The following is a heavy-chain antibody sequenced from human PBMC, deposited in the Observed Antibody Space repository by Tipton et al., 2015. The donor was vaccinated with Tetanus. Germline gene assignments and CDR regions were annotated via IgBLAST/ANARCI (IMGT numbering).Heavy chain of an antibody. V-gene: IGHV4-31*03. D-gene: IGHD1-26*01. CDR2: IYFSGST. CDR1: GGSIRGHF. CDR3: ARDQARGARGWNYFDY. Sequence: TLSLTCTVSGGSIRGHFWSWIRQHPGKGLEWIGDIYFSGSTYYNPSLKSRVTISVDTSKNQFSLRLKSVTAADTAVYYCARDQARGARGWNYFDYWGQGTLVTVSS. J-gene: IGHJ4*02.